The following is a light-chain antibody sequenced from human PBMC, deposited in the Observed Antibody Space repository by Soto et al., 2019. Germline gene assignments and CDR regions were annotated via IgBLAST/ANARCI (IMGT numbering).Light chain of an antibody. Sequence: EIVMTQSPATLSVSPGERATLSCRASQSVSSNLAWYQQKPGQAPRLLIYGASTRATGIPARFSGSGSGTEFTLTMTSLQSEDFGVYYCQQYNNWPPLSFGGGTKVEIK. V-gene: IGKV3-15*01. CDR3: QQYNNWPPLS. J-gene: IGKJ4*01. CDR2: GAS. CDR1: QSVSSN.